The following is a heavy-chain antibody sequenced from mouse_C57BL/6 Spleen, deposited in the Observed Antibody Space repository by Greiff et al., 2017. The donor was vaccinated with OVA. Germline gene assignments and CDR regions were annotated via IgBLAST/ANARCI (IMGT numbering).Heavy chain of an antibody. CDR3: ARRENDYDPYYAY. J-gene: IGHJ2*01. D-gene: IGHD2-4*01. CDR1: GYSFTSYY. CDR2: IYPGSGNT. Sequence: VQLQESGPELVKPGASVKISCKASGYSFTSYYIHWVKQRPGQGLEWIGWIYPGSGNTKYNEKFKGKATLTADTSSSTAYMQLSSLTSEDSAVYYCARRENDYDPYYAYWGQSTTLTVSS. V-gene: IGHV1-66*01.